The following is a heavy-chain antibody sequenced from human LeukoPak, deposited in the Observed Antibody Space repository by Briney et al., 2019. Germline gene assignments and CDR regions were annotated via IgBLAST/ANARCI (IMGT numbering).Heavy chain of an antibody. CDR3: AKRYSSSWELDY. Sequence: PGGSLRLSCAASGFTFSSYAMSWVRQAPGKGLERVSAISGSGGSTYYADSVKGRFTISRDNYKNTLYLQMNSLRAEDTAVYYCAKRYSSSWELDYWGQGTLVTVSS. CDR2: ISGSGGST. J-gene: IGHJ4*02. CDR1: GFTFSSYA. V-gene: IGHV3-23*01. D-gene: IGHD6-13*01.